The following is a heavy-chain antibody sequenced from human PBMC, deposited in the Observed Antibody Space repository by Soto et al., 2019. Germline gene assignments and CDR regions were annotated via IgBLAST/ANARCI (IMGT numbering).Heavy chain of an antibody. V-gene: IGHV3-23*01. J-gene: IGHJ1*01. CDR1: GFTFSTYA. D-gene: IGHD5-12*01. CDR2: IRGRGGST. CDR3: AKVDGSIRLYVPNLSERNVEYFQH. Sequence: EVQLLESGGGSVQPGESLRLSCAASGFTFSTYAMNWVRQAPGKGLYLVSGIRGRGGSTYYADSVKGRFTISRDTSRNTLYLQMNSLRAEDTAVYSCAKVDGSIRLYVPNLSERNVEYFQHWGQGTLVTVSS.